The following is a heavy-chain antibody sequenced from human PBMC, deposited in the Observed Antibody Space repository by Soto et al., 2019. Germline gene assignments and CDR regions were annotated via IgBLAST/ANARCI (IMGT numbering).Heavy chain of an antibody. D-gene: IGHD5-12*01. V-gene: IGHV1-69*12. CDR3: ARDRGEMATITDYCYGMDV. CDR2: IIPIFGTA. Sequence: QVQLVQSGAEVKKPGSSVKVSCKASGGTFSSYAISWVRQAPGQGLEWMGGIIPIFGTANYAQKFQGRVTITADECTSTAYMELSSLRSEDTAVYYCARDRGEMATITDYCYGMDVWGQGTTVTVSS. J-gene: IGHJ6*02. CDR1: GGTFSSYA.